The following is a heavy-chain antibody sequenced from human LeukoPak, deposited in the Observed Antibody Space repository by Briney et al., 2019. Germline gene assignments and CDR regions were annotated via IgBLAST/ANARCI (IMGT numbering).Heavy chain of an antibody. CDR3: ARPTNWWGYFDY. CDR2: ISSRSSTI. D-gene: IGHD2-8*02. CDR1: GFTFISYS. Sequence: GGSLRLSCAASGFTFISYSMNWVRQAPGKGLEWVSYISSRSSTIYYADSVKGRFTISRDNAKNSLYLQMNSLRDEDTAVYYCARPTNWWGYFDYWGQGALVTVSS. J-gene: IGHJ4*02. V-gene: IGHV3-48*02.